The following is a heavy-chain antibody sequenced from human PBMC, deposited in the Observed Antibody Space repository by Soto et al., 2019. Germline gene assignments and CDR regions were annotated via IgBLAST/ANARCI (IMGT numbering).Heavy chain of an antibody. D-gene: IGHD1-26*01. CDR2: ISNSGGGT. CDR1: GFTFSNYV. J-gene: IGHJ4*02. CDR3: AKEDVGGYYYSGL. Sequence: EVPLLESGGGLVQPGGSLRISCAASGFTFSNYVMSWVRQAPGKGLEWVSSISNSGGGTYYADSVRGRFTISRDNSTNTLYLQRNSLRAEDTAVYYCAKEDVGGYYYSGLWGRGTLVTVSS. V-gene: IGHV3-23*01.